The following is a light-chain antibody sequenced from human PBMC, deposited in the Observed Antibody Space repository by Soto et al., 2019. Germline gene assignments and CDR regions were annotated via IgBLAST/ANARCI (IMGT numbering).Light chain of an antibody. J-gene: IGKJ3*01. CDR2: GAS. CDR3: QHYGNSPPEYT. Sequence: EIVLTQSPGTLSLSPGERATLSCRASQSVSSSFLAWYQQRPGQAPRLLIFGASYRATGIPVTFSGSGSGTDITLTLSRLEPEDDAFDYCQHYGNSPPEYTFGPGTKVDSK. V-gene: IGKV3-20*01. CDR1: QSVSSSF.